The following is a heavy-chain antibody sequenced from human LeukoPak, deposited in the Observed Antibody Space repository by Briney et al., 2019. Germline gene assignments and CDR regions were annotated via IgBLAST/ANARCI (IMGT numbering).Heavy chain of an antibody. CDR3: ARGGIAAAGIQYFQH. CDR1: GFTFSSYS. Sequence: GGSLRLSCAASGFTFSSYSMNWVRQAPGKGLEWVSSISSSSSYIYYADSVKGRFTISRDNAKNSLYLQMNSLRAEDTAVYHCARGGIAAAGIQYFQHWGQGTLVTVSS. CDR2: ISSSSSYI. D-gene: IGHD6-13*01. J-gene: IGHJ1*01. V-gene: IGHV3-21*01.